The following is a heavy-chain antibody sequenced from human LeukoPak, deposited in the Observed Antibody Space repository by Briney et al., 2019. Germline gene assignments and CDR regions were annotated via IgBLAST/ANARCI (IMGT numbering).Heavy chain of an antibody. Sequence: PGGSLRLSCAASGFTFSTYWMTWVRQAPGKVLEWVANIKQDGSEKYYVDSVKGRFTISRDNAKNSLYLQMNSLRAEDTAVYYCARGGNSWWPWQEYFQHWGQGALVTVSS. V-gene: IGHV3-7*01. CDR2: IKQDGSEK. D-gene: IGHD6-13*01. CDR1: GFTFSTYW. J-gene: IGHJ1*01. CDR3: ARGGNSWWPWQEYFQH.